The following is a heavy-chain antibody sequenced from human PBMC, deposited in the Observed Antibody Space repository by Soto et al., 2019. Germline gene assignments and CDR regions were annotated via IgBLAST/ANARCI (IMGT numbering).Heavy chain of an antibody. CDR2: INWNGGST. J-gene: IGHJ6*03. D-gene: IGHD3-3*01. CDR3: ARVPRTIAYYYYYMDV. Sequence: GGSLRLSCAASGFTFDDYGMSWVRQAPGKGLEWVTGINWNGGSTGYADSVKGRFTISRDNAKNSLYLQMNSLRAEDTALYHCARVPRTIAYYYYYMDVWGKGTTVTVSS. V-gene: IGHV3-20*01. CDR1: GFTFDDYG.